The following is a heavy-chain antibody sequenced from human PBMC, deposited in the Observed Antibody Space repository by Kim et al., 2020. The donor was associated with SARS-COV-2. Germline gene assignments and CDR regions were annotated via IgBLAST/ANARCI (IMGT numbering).Heavy chain of an antibody. CDR3: ARVIRWYSSSWYYFDY. V-gene: IGHV1-3*01. D-gene: IGHD6-13*01. J-gene: IGHJ4*02. Sequence: ASVKVSCKASGYTFTSYAMHWVRQAPGQRLEWMGWINAGNGNTKYSQKFQGRVTITRDTSASTAYMELSSLRSEDTAVYYCARVIRWYSSSWYYFDYWGQGTLVTVSS. CDR1: GYTFTSYA. CDR2: INAGNGNT.